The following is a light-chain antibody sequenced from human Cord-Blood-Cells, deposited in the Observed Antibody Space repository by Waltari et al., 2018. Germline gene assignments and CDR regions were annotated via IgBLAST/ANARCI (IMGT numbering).Light chain of an antibody. CDR3: SSYTSSSTWV. J-gene: IGLJ3*02. Sequence: QSALTQPASVSGSPGQSITISCTGTSSDVGGYNYVSWYQQHPGKAPKLIIYYVSNRPAGVSNRFSGSKSGNTASLTISGLQAEDEADYYCSSYTSSSTWVFGGGTKLTVL. CDR1: SSDVGGYNY. V-gene: IGLV2-14*03. CDR2: YVS.